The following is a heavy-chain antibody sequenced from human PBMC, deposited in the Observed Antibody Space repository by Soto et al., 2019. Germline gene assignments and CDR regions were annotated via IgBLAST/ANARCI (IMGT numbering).Heavy chain of an antibody. CDR3: ARVPYYDFWSGYPQNWFDP. V-gene: IGHV1-8*01. Sequence: ASVKVSCKASGYTFTSYDINWVRQATGQGLDWMGWMNPNSGNTGYAQKFQGRVTMTRNTSISTAYMELSSLRSEDTAVYYCARVPYYDFWSGYPQNWFDPWGQGTLVTVSS. J-gene: IGHJ5*02. CDR1: GYTFTSYD. CDR2: MNPNSGNT. D-gene: IGHD3-3*01.